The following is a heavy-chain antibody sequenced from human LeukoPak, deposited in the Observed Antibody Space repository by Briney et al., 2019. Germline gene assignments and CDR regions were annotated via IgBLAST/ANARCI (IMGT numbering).Heavy chain of an antibody. V-gene: IGHV3-73*01. Sequence: GGTLRLSCAASGFTFSGSAMHWVRQASGKGLEWVGRIRSKTNNYATAYAASVKGRFIISRDDSMNTAYLQMNSLKTEDTAVYYCTSGLSVLRSNNTPVDYWGQGTLVTVSS. CDR1: GFTFSGSA. CDR3: TSGLSVLRSNNTPVDY. J-gene: IGHJ4*02. D-gene: IGHD4-17*01. CDR2: IRSKTNNYAT.